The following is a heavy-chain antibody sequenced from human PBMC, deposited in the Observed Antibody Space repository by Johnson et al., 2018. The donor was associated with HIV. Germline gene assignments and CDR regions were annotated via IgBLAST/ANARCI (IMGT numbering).Heavy chain of an antibody. CDR3: STGNNYDFWGGHLRGAFDL. CDR1: GFTFDDYA. CDR2: ISWNSGSI. V-gene: IGHV3-9*01. D-gene: IGHD3-3*01. J-gene: IGHJ3*01. Sequence: VQLVESGGGLVQPGMSLRLSCAASGFTFDDYAMHWVRQAPGKGLEWVSGISWNSGSIGYADSVKGRFTISRDNAKNSLYLQMNSLRAEDTATYYCSTGNNYDFWGGHLRGAFDLWGQVTMVTVSS.